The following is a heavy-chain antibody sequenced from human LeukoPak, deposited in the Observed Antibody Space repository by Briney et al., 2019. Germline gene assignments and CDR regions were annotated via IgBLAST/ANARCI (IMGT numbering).Heavy chain of an antibody. D-gene: IGHD1-26*01. CDR2: ISAYNGNT. J-gene: IGHJ4*02. CDR3: ASGKYTGSYYEVDF. V-gene: IGHV1-18*01. CDR1: GYTFTSYG. Sequence: ASVKVSCKASGYTFTSYGISWVRQAPGQGLEWMGWISAYNGNTNYAQKLQGRVTMTTDTSTSTAYMELRSLRSEDTAVYYCASGKYTGSYYEVDFWGQGTLVTVSS.